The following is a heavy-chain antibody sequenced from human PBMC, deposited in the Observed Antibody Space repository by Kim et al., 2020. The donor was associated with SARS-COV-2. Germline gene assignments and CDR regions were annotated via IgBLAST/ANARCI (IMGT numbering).Heavy chain of an antibody. Sequence: SETLSLTCTVSADSMNSYYWSWMRQPPRTGLEWIGNVYHSGSTNYNPSLESRVTISLDTSKSAFSLKLTSVTAVDTAVYYCARGTRKDLWLGDFNLHYFDFWGQGIRVTVSS. CDR1: ADSMNSYY. D-gene: IGHD3-10*01. V-gene: IGHV4-59*01. CDR3: ARGTRKDLWLGDFNLHYFDF. CDR2: VYHSGST. J-gene: IGHJ4*02.